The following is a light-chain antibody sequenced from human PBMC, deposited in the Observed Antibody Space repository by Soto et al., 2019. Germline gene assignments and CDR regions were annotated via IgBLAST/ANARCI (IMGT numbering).Light chain of an antibody. V-gene: IGLV7-46*01. CDR3: LLYYSAVGLV. J-gene: IGLJ2*01. Sequence: QAVVTQEPSLTASPGGTVTLTCASNTGTVTSGHYPYWFQQKPGQAPRTLIYDTTNRHSWTPARFSGSLLGGKAALTLSGAQPEDEAEYFCLLYYSAVGLVFGGGTKLTVL. CDR2: DTT. CDR1: TGTVTSGHY.